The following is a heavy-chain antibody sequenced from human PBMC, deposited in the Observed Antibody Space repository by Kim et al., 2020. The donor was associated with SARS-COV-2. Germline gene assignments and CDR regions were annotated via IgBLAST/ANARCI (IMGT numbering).Heavy chain of an antibody. CDR2: ISSSSSYI. D-gene: IGHD3-22*01. J-gene: IGHJ5*02. CDR1: GFTFSSYS. CDR3: ARDSYDSSGYSEGNWFDP. Sequence: GGSLRHSCAASGFTFSSYSMNWVRQAPGKGLEWVSSISSSSSYIYYADSVKGRFTISRDNAKNSLYLQMNSLRAEDTAVYYCARDSYDSSGYSEGNWFDPWGQGTLVTVSS. V-gene: IGHV3-21*01.